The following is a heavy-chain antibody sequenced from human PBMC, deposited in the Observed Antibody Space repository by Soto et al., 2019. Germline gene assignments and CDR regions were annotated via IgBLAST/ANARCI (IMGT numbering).Heavy chain of an antibody. V-gene: IGHV4-30-4*01. CDR2: LYYSGST. CDR1: DGSISSGDYY. Sequence: QVQLQESGPGLVKPSHTLSLTCTVSDGSISSGDYYWSWIRQPPGKGLEWIGYLYYSGSTYYNPSLKSRVTISVYKAKNQCSLKLTSLTAADTAVYSCARAMTAVVTRDTQHTGSNDYWSRG. D-gene: IGHD4-17*01. CDR3: ARAMTAVVTRDTQHTGSNDY. J-gene: IGHJ4*02.